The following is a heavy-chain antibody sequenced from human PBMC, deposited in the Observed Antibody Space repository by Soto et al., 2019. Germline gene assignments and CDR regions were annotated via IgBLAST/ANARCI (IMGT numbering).Heavy chain of an antibody. Sequence: QVQLQESGPGLVKPSQTLSLTCTVSGGSISSADYYWSWIRQPPGKGLEWIGYIYYSGGTYYNPSLNSRVTTSVDTSKNQFSLKLSSVTAADTAVYYCARVVPPARPDYWGQGTLVTVSS. J-gene: IGHJ4*02. D-gene: IGHD2-2*01. V-gene: IGHV4-30-4*01. CDR2: IYYSGGT. CDR1: GGSISSADYY. CDR3: ARVVPPARPDY.